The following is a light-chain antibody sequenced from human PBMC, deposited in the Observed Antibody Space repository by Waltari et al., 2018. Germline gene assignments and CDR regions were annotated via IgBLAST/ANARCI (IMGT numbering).Light chain of an antibody. CDR3: ATWDDSLNGRV. V-gene: IGLV1-44*01. CDR2: TDN. CDR1: SSNIGRNT. J-gene: IGLJ3*02. Sequence: QSVLTQPPSASGTPGQGVTISCSGSSSNIGRNTLRWYQQFTGQAPQLLMHTDNQRPSGVPDRFSGSKSGTSASLAISGLQFEDEAQYFCATWDDSLNGRVFGGGTKVTVL.